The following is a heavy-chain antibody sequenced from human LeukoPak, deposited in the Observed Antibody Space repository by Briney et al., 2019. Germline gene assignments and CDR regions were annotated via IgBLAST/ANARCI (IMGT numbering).Heavy chain of an antibody. V-gene: IGHV4-61*02. CDR3: ASNDGA. CDR1: GGSISSDNYY. Sequence: SETLSLTCTVSGGSISSDNYYWSWIRQPAGKGLEWIGRIYPSGSTNYNPSLESRVTISVDTSKNQFSLKLSSVTAADTAVYYCASNDGAWGQGTLVTVSS. J-gene: IGHJ5*02. D-gene: IGHD1-1*01. CDR2: IYPSGST.